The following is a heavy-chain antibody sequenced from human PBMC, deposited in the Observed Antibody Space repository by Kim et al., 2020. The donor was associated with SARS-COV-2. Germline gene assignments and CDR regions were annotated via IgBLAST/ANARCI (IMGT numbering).Heavy chain of an antibody. D-gene: IGHD3-22*01. V-gene: IGHV1-46*01. Sequence: ASVKVSCKASGYTFTSYYMHWVRQAPGQGLEWMGIINPSGGSTSYAQKFQGRVTMTRDTSTSTVYMELSSLRSEDTAVYYCARGGGYYDSSGYPHAAYYYYYGMDVWGQGTTVTVSS. CDR1: GYTFTSYY. CDR3: ARGGGYYDSSGYPHAAYYYYYGMDV. CDR2: INPSGGST. J-gene: IGHJ6*02.